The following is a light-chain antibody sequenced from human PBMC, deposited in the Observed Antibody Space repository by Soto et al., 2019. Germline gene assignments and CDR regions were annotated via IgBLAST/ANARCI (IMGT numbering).Light chain of an antibody. J-gene: IGLJ1*01. V-gene: IGLV2-8*01. CDR1: RSDVGGYNY. CDR3: TSFSSSTSLYV. Sequence: QSVLTQPPSASGSLGQSVTISCTGTRSDVGGYNYVSWYQQHPGKAPKLLIYEVSKRPSGVPDRFSGSKSGNTASLTVSGLQAEDEADYHCTSFSSSTSLYVFGTGTKVTVL. CDR2: EVS.